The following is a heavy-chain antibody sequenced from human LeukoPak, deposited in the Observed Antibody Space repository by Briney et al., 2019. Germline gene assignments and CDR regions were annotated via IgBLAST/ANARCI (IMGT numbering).Heavy chain of an antibody. V-gene: IGHV3-30*03. J-gene: IGHJ4*02. CDR2: ISHDGGNK. CDR3: ARDPQRGGIAAEDY. Sequence: PGGSLRLSCAASGFTFSNYGMHWVRQAPGKGLEWVAVISHDGGNKYYADSVKGRFTISRDNSKNTLYLQMNSLRAEDTAVYYCARDPQRGGIAAEDYWGQGTLVTVSS. D-gene: IGHD6-13*01. CDR1: GFTFSNYG.